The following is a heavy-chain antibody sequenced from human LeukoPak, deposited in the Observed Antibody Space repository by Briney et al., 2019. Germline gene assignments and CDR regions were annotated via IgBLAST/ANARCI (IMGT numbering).Heavy chain of an antibody. CDR3: ATDIAAAGHDAFDI. CDR1: GYTFTSYA. V-gene: IGHV7-4-1*02. Sequence: ASVKVSCKASGYTFTSYAMNWVRQAPGQGLEWMGWINTNTGNPTYAQGFTGRFVFSLDTSFSTAYLQISSLKAEDTAVYYCATDIAAAGHDAFDIWGQGTMVTVSS. CDR2: INTNTGNP. J-gene: IGHJ3*02. D-gene: IGHD6-13*01.